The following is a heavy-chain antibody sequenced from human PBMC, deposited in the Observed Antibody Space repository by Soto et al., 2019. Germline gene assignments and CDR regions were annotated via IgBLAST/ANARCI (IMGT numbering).Heavy chain of an antibody. CDR1: GGSVNGYY. J-gene: IGHJ5*02. V-gene: IGHV4-34*02. Sequence: QVHLQQWGAGLLKPSETLSLTCAVYGGSVNGYYWNWIRQPPGKGLEWIGEINDTGGTHYNPSLKGRVTMSVDTSKNQFSLRLSSVTAADTAIYYCATRITVFGLLIPPFDPWGQGTQVTVSS. CDR3: ATRITVFGLLIPPFDP. CDR2: INDTGGT. D-gene: IGHD3-3*01.